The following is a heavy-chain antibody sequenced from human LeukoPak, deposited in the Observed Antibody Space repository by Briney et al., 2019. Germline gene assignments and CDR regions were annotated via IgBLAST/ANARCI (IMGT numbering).Heavy chain of an antibody. CDR1: GFTFSSYF. J-gene: IGHJ4*02. V-gene: IGHV3-21*01. D-gene: IGHD2-21*02. CDR2: ISSTSSYI. Sequence: GGSLRLSCAASGFTFSSYFMNWVRQAPGKGLEWVPSISSTSSYIYYADSVKGRFTISRDNAKNSLYLQMNSLRAEDTAAYYCARGLCGGDCYSDWGQGTLVTVSS. CDR3: ARGLCGGDCYSD.